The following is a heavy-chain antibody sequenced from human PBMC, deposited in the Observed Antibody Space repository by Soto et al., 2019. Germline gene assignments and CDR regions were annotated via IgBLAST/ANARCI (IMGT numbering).Heavy chain of an antibody. V-gene: IGHV4-30-2*01. Sequence: QLQLQESGSGLVQPSQTLSLTCTASGGSISTSDYSWTWIRQPPGGGLEWIGSIYQTGSTYVIPFPKSPIPLSPPKAQNPFPLNLTSVTAADTALYYCAREMTIFGVAPGGGVDVWGQGTTVTVSS. CDR1: GGSISTSDYS. CDR3: AREMTIFGVAPGGGVDV. J-gene: IGHJ6*02. CDR2: IYQTGST. D-gene: IGHD3-3*01.